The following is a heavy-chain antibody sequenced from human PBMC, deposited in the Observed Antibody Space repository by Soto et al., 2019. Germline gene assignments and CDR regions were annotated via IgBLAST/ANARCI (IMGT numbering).Heavy chain of an antibody. J-gene: IGHJ6*03. V-gene: IGHV3-66*01. D-gene: IGHD5-12*01. CDR1: GFTVSSNY. CDR3: ASSLAGGYDSADDYYYYMDV. CDR2: IYSGGST. Sequence: GGSLRLSCAASGFTVSSNYMSWVRQAPGKGLEWVSVIYSGGSTYYADYVKSCFTISRDKSKNTLYIQMNSLRAEDTGVYYCASSLAGGYDSADDYYYYMDVWGKGTTVTVSS.